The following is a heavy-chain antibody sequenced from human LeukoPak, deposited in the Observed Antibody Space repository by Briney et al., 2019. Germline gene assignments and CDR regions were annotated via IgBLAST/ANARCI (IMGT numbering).Heavy chain of an antibody. CDR3: ARVNDYVWGSYRYPLYFDY. Sequence: KSSETLSLTCTVSAGSITSSSYSWGWIRQPPGKGLEWIGSIYYSGSTNYNPSLKSRVTISADTSKNQFSLKLSSVTAADTAVYYCARVNDYVWGSYRYPLYFDYWGQGTLVTVSS. V-gene: IGHV4-39*07. J-gene: IGHJ4*02. D-gene: IGHD3-16*02. CDR2: IYYSGST. CDR1: AGSITSSSYS.